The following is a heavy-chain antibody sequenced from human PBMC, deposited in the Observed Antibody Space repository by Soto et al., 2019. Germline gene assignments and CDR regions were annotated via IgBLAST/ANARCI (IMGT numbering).Heavy chain of an antibody. CDR2: INHSGST. Sequence: QVQLQQWGAGLLKPSETLSLTCAVYGGSFSGYYWSWIRQPPGKGLEWIGEINHSGSTNYNPSLKRRVTISVDTSKNQFSLKLSSVTAADTAVYYCASTDSGYDSDRLDYWGQGTLVTVSS. D-gene: IGHD5-12*01. V-gene: IGHV4-34*01. CDR1: GGSFSGYY. CDR3: ASTDSGYDSDRLDY. J-gene: IGHJ4*02.